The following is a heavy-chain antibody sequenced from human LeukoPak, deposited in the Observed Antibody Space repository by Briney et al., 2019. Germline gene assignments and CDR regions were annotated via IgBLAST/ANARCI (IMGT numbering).Heavy chain of an antibody. CDR1: GLTFSSYN. D-gene: IGHD6-19*01. CDR2: ISNSGSMI. CDR3: ARGPISGWSADY. V-gene: IGHV3-48*02. J-gene: IGHJ4*02. Sequence: PGGSLRLSCAVSGLTFSSYNMNWVRQAPGKGLEWVSYISNSGSMIYYADSVKGRLTLSRDNAKNSLYLQMNSLRDEDTAVYYCARGPISGWSADYWGQGTLVTVSS.